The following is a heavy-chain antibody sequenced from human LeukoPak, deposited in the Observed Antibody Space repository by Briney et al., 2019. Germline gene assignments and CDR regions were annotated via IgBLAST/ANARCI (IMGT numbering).Heavy chain of an antibody. CDR1: GYTFSSYD. CDR2: MNPNSGDT. D-gene: IGHD6-13*01. Sequence: ASVKVSCKASGYTFSSYDINWVRQATGQGLEWIGWMNPNSGDTGYAQKFQDRVTMTRNTSINTAHMELSSLRSEDTGVYYCARGPPGSSSSDYWGQGTLVTVS. V-gene: IGHV1-8*01. CDR3: ARGPPGSSSSDY. J-gene: IGHJ4*02.